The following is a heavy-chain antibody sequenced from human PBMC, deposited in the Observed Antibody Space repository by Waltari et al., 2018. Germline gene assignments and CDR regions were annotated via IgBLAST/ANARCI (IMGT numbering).Heavy chain of an antibody. J-gene: IGHJ2*01. Sequence: EVQLVESGGGLIQPGGSLRLSCAASGFTVSSNYMSWVRQAPGKGLEWVSVIYSGGRKYYADSVKGRFTISRDNSKNTLYLQMNSLRAEDTAVYYCARTTIAAAGYWYFDLWGRGTLVTVSS. V-gene: IGHV3-53*01. CDR3: ARTTIAAAGYWYFDL. CDR2: IYSGGRK. CDR1: GFTVSSNY. D-gene: IGHD6-13*01.